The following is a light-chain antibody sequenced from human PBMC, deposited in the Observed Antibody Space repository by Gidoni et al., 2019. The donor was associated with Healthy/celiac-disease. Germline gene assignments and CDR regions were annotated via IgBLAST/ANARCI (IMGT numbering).Light chain of an antibody. CDR3: QQYNSYPLT. J-gene: IGKJ4*01. CDR1: QSISSW. CDR2: KAS. V-gene: IGKV1-5*03. Sequence: DIQMTQSPSTLSASVGDRVTITCRASQSISSWLAWYQQKPGKAPKLLIYKASSLESGVPSRFSRSGSVTEFTLTISSLQPDDFATYYCQQYNSYPLTFGGGTKVEIK.